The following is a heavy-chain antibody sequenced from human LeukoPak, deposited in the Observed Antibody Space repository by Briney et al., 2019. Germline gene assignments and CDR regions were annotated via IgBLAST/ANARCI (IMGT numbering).Heavy chain of an antibody. CDR1: GGSFSGYY. CDR2: INHSGST. D-gene: IGHD5-24*01. J-gene: IGHJ4*02. Sequence: SETLSLTCAVYGGSFSGYYWSWIRQPPGKGLEWIGEINHSGSTNYNPSLKSRVTISVDTSKNQFSLNLSSVTAADTAVYYCARDGEMATIENYFDYWGQGTLVTVSS. CDR3: ARDGEMATIENYFDY. V-gene: IGHV4-34*01.